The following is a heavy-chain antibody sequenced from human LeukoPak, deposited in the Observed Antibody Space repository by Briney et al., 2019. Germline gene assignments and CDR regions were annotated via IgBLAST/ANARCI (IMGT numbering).Heavy chain of an antibody. CDR3: ARAGRSGARHDAFDI. V-gene: IGHV1-69*04. J-gene: IGHJ3*02. CDR2: IIPILGIA. Sequence: SVKVSCKASGGTFSSYAISWVRPAPGQGLEWMGRIIPILGIANYAQKFQGRVTITADKSTSTAYMELSSLRSEDTAVYYCARAGRSGARHDAFDIWGQGTMVTVSS. D-gene: IGHD6-19*01. CDR1: GGTFSSYA.